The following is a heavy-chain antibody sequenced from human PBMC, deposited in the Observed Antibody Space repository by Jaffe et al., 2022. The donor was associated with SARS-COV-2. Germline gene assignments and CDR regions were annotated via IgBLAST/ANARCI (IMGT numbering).Heavy chain of an antibody. Sequence: QLQLQEAGPGLVKPSETLSLTCTVSGGSISSPNYFWGWIRQPPGMGLEWVGTVFYDGTTYYNPSLKSRVAISVDTSKNQFSLKLSSVTAADTAVYYCARHPNRKLCGDAGCYSTDSHYWGQGTLVTVSS. CDR2: VFYDGTT. CDR1: GGSISSPNYF. D-gene: IGHD2-15*01. CDR3: ARHPNRKLCGDAGCYSTDSHY. V-gene: IGHV4-39*01. J-gene: IGHJ4*02.